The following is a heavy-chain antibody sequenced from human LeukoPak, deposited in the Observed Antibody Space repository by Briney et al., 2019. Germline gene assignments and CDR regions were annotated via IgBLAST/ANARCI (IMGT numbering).Heavy chain of an antibody. CDR1: GFTFSSYA. D-gene: IGHD2-2*01. V-gene: IGHV3-66*01. J-gene: IGHJ3*02. Sequence: GGSLRLSCAASGFTFSSYAMTWVRQAPEKGLEWVSVIYSGGSTYYADSVKGRFTISRDKSKNMLYLQMNSLRAEDTAVYYCAREEPAAVDAFDIWGQGTMVTVSS. CDR2: IYSGGST. CDR3: AREEPAAVDAFDI.